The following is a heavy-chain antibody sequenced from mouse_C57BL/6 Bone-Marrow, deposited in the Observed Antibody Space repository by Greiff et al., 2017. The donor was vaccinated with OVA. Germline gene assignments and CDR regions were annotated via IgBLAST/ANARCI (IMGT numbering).Heavy chain of an antibody. CDR1: GFNIKDDY. CDR3: TKDGYWYAMDY. Sequence: VQLQQSGAELVRPGASVKLSCTASGFNIKDDYMHWVKQRPEQGLEWIGWIDPENGDTESASKFQGKATLTADTSSNTAYLQHSSLTSEDTAVYYCTKDGYWYAMDYWGQGTSVTVSS. CDR2: IDPENGDT. V-gene: IGHV14-4*01. J-gene: IGHJ4*01. D-gene: IGHD2-3*01.